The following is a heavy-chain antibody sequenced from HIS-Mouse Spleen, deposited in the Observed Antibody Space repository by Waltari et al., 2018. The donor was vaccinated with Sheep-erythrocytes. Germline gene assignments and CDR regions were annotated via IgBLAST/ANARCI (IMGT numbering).Heavy chain of an antibody. CDR1: GFTFSSYS. CDR2: ISSSSSYK. D-gene: IGHD1-1*01. J-gene: IGHJ3*02. V-gene: IGHV3-21*01. CDR3: ARDTGTDAFDI. Sequence: EVQLVESGGGLVKPGGSLRLSCAASGFTFSSYSMNWVRQAPGKGLWGVSSISSSSSYKYYADSVKGRFTISRDNAKNSLYLQMNSLRAEDTAVYYCARDTGTDAFDIWGQGTMVTVSS.